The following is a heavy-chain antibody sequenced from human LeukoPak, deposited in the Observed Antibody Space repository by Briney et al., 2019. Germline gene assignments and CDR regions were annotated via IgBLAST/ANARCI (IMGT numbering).Heavy chain of an antibody. CDR2: ISSSSSYI. CDR3: ARQLIAAAGDDAFDI. D-gene: IGHD6-13*01. V-gene: IGHV3-21*01. Sequence: GGSLRLSCAASGFTFSSYSMNWVREAPRKGLEWVSSISSSSSYIYYADSVKGRFTISRDNAKNSLYLQMNSLRAEDTAVYYCARQLIAAAGDDAFDIWGQGTMVTVSS. CDR1: GFTFSSYS. J-gene: IGHJ3*02.